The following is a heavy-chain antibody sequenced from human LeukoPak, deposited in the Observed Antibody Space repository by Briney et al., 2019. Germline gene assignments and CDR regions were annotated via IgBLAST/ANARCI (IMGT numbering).Heavy chain of an antibody. Sequence: PRGSLRLSCAASGFTFSSYGMHWVRQAPGKGLEWVAVIWYDGSNKYYADSVKGRFTISRDNSKNTLYLQMNSLRAEDTAVYYCASGYCSGGSCYSDYFDYWGQGTLVTVSS. CDR2: IWYDGSNK. V-gene: IGHV3-33*01. J-gene: IGHJ4*02. CDR1: GFTFSSYG. D-gene: IGHD2-15*01. CDR3: ASGYCSGGSCYSDYFDY.